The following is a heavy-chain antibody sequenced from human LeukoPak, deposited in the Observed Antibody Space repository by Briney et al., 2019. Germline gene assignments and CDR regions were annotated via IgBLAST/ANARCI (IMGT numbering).Heavy chain of an antibody. Sequence: GGSLRLSCAASGLTFSDFWMHWVRQVPGEGLVWVSRINEDGTKTNYADSVKGRFTISRDNAKNTLFLQMNSLRVEDTAVYYCARDPYGFGESFDYWGLGTLVTVSS. CDR1: GLTFSDFW. CDR3: ARDPYGFGESFDY. D-gene: IGHD3-10*01. V-gene: IGHV3-74*01. CDR2: INEDGTKT. J-gene: IGHJ4*02.